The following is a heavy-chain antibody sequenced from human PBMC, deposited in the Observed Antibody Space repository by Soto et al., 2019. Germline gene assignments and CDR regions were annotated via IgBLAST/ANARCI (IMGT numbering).Heavy chain of an antibody. V-gene: IGHV4-61*01. CDR1: GAYVSSGSYY. CDR2: IYYSGST. Sequence: SATMSLTCTICGAYVSSGSYYWSWIRQPPGKGLEWIGYIYYSGSTNYNPSLKSRVTISVDTSKNQFSLKLSSVTAADTAVYYCARLNSSFDYWGQGNLVTVSA. J-gene: IGHJ4*02. D-gene: IGHD6-13*01. CDR3: ARLNSSFDY.